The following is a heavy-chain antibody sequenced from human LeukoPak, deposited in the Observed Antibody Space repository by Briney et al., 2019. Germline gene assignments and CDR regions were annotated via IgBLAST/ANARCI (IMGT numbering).Heavy chain of an antibody. CDR3: ASAEPRGIIWYPY. Sequence: PSETLPLACAVSGASISSNNWWWSWVRQPPGKGLEWIGEIYHSGSTNYNPSLKSRVTMSVDKSKNQFSLNLSSVTAADTAVYYCASAEPRGIIWYPYWGQGTLVTVSS. J-gene: IGHJ4*02. CDR1: GASISSNNW. D-gene: IGHD6-13*01. V-gene: IGHV4-4*02. CDR2: IYHSGST.